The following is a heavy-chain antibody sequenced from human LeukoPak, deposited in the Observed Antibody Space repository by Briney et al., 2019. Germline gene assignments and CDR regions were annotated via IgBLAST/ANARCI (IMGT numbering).Heavy chain of an antibody. D-gene: IGHD2-2*01. J-gene: IGHJ5*02. V-gene: IGHV3-30*02. CDR1: GFTFSSYG. CDR3: APLVSADTES. CDR2: IRYDGSNK. Sequence: GGSLRLSCAASGFTFSSYGMHWVRQAPGKGLEWVAFIRYDGSNKYYADSVKGRFTISRDNSKNTLYLQINSLRVEDTAVYYCAPLVSADTESWGQGTLVTVSS.